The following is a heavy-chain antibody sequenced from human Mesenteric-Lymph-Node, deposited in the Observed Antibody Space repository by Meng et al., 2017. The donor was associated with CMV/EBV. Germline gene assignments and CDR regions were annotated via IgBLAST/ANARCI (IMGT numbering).Heavy chain of an antibody. J-gene: IGHJ6*02. V-gene: IGHV1-69*10. CDR2: IIPILGIA. D-gene: IGHD3-3*01. Sequence: SVKVSCKASGGTFSSYAISWVRQAPGQGLEWMGGIIPILGIANYAQKFQGRVTITADKSTSTAYMELSSLRSEDTAVYYCAFDFWAGYGMDVWGQGTTVTVSS. CDR3: AFDFWAGYGMDV. CDR1: GGTFSSYA.